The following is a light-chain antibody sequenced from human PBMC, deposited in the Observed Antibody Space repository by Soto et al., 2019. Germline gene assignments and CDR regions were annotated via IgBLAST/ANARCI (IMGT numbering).Light chain of an antibody. CDR3: CSYAGSSTFVV. J-gene: IGLJ2*01. CDR1: SSDVGSYNL. Sequence: QSALTQPAPVSGSPGQSSTISCTGTSSDVGSYNLVSWYQQHPGKAPKLMIYEGSKRPSGVSNRFSGSKSGNTASLTISGLQAEDEADYYCCSYAGSSTFVVFGGGTKLTVL. CDR2: EGS. V-gene: IGLV2-23*03.